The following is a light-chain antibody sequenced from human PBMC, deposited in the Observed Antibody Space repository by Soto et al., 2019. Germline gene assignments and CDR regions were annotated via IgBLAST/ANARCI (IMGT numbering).Light chain of an antibody. J-gene: IGKJ3*01. CDR1: QGISSY. V-gene: IGKV1-9*01. Sequence: IQLTQSPSFLSASVGDRVTITCRASQGISSYLAWYQQKPGEAPKLLIYVASTLRSGVPARFSGSGSGTDFTLTIPSLQPEDFATYYCQQLHSYPQTFGPGTTVDIK. CDR2: VAS. CDR3: QQLHSYPQT.